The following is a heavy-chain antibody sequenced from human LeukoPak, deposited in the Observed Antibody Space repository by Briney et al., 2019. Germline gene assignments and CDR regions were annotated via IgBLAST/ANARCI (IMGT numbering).Heavy chain of an antibody. CDR1: GFTFSNAW. CDR3: TRGSTPQYSSSSYDMDV. CDR2: IKSKTDGGTT. Sequence: AGGSLRLSCAASGFTFSNAWMSWVRQAPGKGLEWVGRIKSKTDGGTTDYAAPVKGRFTISRDDSKNTLYLQMNSLKTEDTAVYYCTRGSTPQYSSSSYDMDVWGKGTTVTVSS. D-gene: IGHD6-6*01. V-gene: IGHV3-15*01. J-gene: IGHJ6*03.